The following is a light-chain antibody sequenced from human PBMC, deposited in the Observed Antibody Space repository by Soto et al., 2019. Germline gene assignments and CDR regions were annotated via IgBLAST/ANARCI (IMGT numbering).Light chain of an antibody. CDR2: LAS. CDR3: MQSRQAPLHT. V-gene: IGKV2-28*01. J-gene: IGKJ2*01. CDR1: QSLVHSNGYNY. Sequence: DIVMTQSPLSLPVTPGEPASISCRSSQSLVHSNGYNYLDWYLQKPGQSPQLLIYLASNRASGVPDRFSGSGSGTDFTLKLIRVEAEDVGVYYCMQSRQAPLHTFGQGTKLEMK.